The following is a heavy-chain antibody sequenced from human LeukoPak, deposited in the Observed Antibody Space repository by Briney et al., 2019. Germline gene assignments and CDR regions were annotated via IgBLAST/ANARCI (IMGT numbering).Heavy chain of an antibody. CDR1: AFTFSNAC. CDR3: TTAMVVTAILYFQH. V-gene: IGHV3-15*01. D-gene: IGHD2-21*02. Sequence: GGSLRLSCAASAFTFSNACMSWVRQAPGKGLEWVGRIKSKTEGGTTDYAAPVKGRFTISRDDSKNTLYLQMNSLKTEDTAVYYCTTAMVVTAILYFQHWGQGTLVTVSS. CDR2: IKSKTEGGTT. J-gene: IGHJ1*01.